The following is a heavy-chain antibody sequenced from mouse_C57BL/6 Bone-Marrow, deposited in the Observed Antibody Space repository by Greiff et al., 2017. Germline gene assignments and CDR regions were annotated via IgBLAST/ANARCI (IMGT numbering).Heavy chain of an antibody. V-gene: IGHV2-2*01. D-gene: IGHD2-5*01. CDR3: ATTYYSTYDWYFDV. CDR1: GFSLTSYG. J-gene: IGHJ1*03. Sequence: QVQLKESGPGLVQPSQRLSITCTVSGFSLTSYGVHWVRQSPGKGLEWLGVLWSGGSTDYNAAFISRLIISMDNSKSHVFFKMNSLQADDTAIYYCATTYYSTYDWYFDVWGTGTTVTVSS. CDR2: LWSGGST.